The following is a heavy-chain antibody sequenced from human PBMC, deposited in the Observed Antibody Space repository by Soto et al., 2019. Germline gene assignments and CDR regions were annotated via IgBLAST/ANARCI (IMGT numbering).Heavy chain of an antibody. CDR3: ARDQASYGMDV. J-gene: IGHJ6*02. CDR2: IYSGGST. CDR1: GFTVSSNY. V-gene: IGHV3-53*01. Sequence: PGGSLRLSCAASGFTVSSNYMSWVRQAPGKGLEWASVIYSGGSTYYADSVKGRFTISRDNSKNTLYLQMNSLRAEDTAVYYCARDQASYGMDVWGQGTTVTVSS.